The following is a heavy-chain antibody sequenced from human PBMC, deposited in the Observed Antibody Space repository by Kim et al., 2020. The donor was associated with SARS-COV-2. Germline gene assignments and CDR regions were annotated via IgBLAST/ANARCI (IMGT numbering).Heavy chain of an antibody. Sequence: GGSLRLSCAASGFTFSSYSMNWVRQAPGKGLEWVSSISSSSNYICYADSMKGRFTISRDNAKNSLYLQMNGLRAEDTAIYFCARVRTAATRYSDYWGQGTLVTVSS. CDR3: ARVRTAATRYSDY. V-gene: IGHV3-21*01. CDR1: GFTFSSYS. J-gene: IGHJ4*02. CDR2: ISSSSNYI. D-gene: IGHD3-9*01.